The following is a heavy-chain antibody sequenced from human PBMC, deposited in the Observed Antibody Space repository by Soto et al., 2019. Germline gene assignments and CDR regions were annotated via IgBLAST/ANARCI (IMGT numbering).Heavy chain of an antibody. Sequence: QVQLVESGGGVVQPGRSLRLSCAASGFTFSSYGMHWVRQAPGKGLEWVAVIWYDGTNKYYADSVKGRFTISRDNSKNTMYLQMNSLRAEDTAVYYCASDRGAAAGTRYYYGMDVWGQGTTVTVSS. CDR2: IWYDGTNK. D-gene: IGHD6-13*01. CDR1: GFTFSSYG. CDR3: ASDRGAAAGTRYYYGMDV. V-gene: IGHV3-33*01. J-gene: IGHJ6*02.